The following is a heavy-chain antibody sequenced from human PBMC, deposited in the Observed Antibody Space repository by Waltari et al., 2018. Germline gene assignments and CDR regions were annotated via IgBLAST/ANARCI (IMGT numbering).Heavy chain of an antibody. D-gene: IGHD3-10*01. CDR1: GYTITSYG. CDR2: INAGNGYT. J-gene: IGHJ4*02. CDR3: TRASNYGSGSYYLY. V-gene: IGHV1-3*01. Sequence: QFQLVQSGAAVKKPGASVKVSCKASGYTITSYGLHWVLQAPGQRLEWMGWINAGNGYTKYSQKFQGRVTITRDTSASTAYMELSSLRSEDTAVFYCTRASNYGSGSYYLYWGQGTLVTVSS.